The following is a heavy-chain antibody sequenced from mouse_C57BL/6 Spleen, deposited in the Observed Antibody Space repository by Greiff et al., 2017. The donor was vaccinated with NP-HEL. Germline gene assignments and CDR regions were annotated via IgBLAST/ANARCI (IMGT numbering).Heavy chain of an antibody. CDR3: ARLTTAYAMDY. J-gene: IGHJ4*01. CDR1: GYTFTDYY. V-gene: IGHV1-76*01. D-gene: IGHD1-2*01. CDR2: IYPGSGNT. Sequence: VKVVESGAELVRPGASVKLSCKASGYTFTDYYINWVKQRPGQGLEWIARIYPGSGNTYYNEKFKGKATLTAEKSSSTAYMQLSSLTSEDSAVYFSARLTTAYAMDYWGQGTSVTVSS.